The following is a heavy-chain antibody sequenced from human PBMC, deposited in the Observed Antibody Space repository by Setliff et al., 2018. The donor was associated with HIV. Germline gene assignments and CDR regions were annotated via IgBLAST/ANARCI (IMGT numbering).Heavy chain of an antibody. CDR3: ARNHLNYASGNTKTSGAYYFDS. J-gene: IGHJ4*02. CDR2: IYPDDSDA. D-gene: IGHD3-10*01. CDR1: GYSFSTYW. V-gene: IGHV5-51*01. Sequence: GESLKISCKGSGYSFSTYWIAWVRQMPGRGLEVMGLIYPDDSDARYNPSFQGQVTISADKSISTAYLQWSSLKASDSAIFYCARNHLNYASGNTKTSGAYYFDSWGQGTLVTVPQ.